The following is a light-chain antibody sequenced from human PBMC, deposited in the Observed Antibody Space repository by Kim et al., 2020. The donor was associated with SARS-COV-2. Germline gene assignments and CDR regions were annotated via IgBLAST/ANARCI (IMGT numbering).Light chain of an antibody. Sequence: GGKVTLTCGSSTGAVTYGGHYPFWFQPKPGQVPRSLIYDTSTKQSWTPARFSGFLFGGKAALTLSNAQPEDEADYYCLLSYDGVRVFGGGTQLTVL. CDR2: DTS. J-gene: IGLJ3*02. V-gene: IGLV7-46*01. CDR3: LLSYDGVRV. CDR1: TGAVTYGGHY.